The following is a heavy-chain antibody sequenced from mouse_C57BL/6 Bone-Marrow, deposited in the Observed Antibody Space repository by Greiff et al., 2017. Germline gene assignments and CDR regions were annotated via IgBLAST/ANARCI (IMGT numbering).Heavy chain of an antibody. D-gene: IGHD1-1*01. CDR2: IHPNSGST. Sequence: QVQLQQPGAELVKPGASVKLSCKASGYTFTSYWMHWVKQRPGQGLEWIGMIHPNSGSTNYNEKFKSKATLTVDKSSSTAYMQLSSLTSEDSAVYYCARYSNYYGSSYYAMDYWGQGTSVTVSS. CDR3: ARYSNYYGSSYYAMDY. CDR1: GYTFTSYW. V-gene: IGHV1-64*01. J-gene: IGHJ4*01.